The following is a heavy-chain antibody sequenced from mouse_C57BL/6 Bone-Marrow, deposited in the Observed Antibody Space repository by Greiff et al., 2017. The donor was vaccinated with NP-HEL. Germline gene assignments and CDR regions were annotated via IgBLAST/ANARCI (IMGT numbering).Heavy chain of an antibody. V-gene: IGHV1-15*01. J-gene: IGHJ3*01. CDR2: IDPATGGT. CDR1: GYTFTDYE. Sequence: QVQLQQSGAELVRPGASVTLSCKASGYTFTDYEMHWVKQTPVHGLEWIGAIDPATGGTAYNQKFTGKAILTADKSSSTAYMEQLSLTSEDSAVYYCTRPAWFAYWGQGTLVTVSA. CDR3: TRPAWFAY.